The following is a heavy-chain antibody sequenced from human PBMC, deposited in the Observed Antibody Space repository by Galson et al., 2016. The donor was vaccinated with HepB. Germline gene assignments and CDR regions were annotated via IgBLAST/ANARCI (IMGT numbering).Heavy chain of an antibody. CDR3: AKSSGPSYHHYYMDV. CDR1: GFTFSTLA. CDR2: INANGAGK. V-gene: IGHV3-23*01. Sequence: SLRLSCAASGFTFSTLAMSWVRQAPGKGLEWVSAINANGAGKYYADFVQGRFTISRDNSKNTLSLQMNSLRVEDTAVYYCAKSSGPSYHHYYMDVWGKGTTVTVSS. J-gene: IGHJ6*03. D-gene: IGHD3-22*01.